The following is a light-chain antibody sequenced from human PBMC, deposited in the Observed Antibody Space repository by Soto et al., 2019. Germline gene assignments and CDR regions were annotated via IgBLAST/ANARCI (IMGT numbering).Light chain of an antibody. J-gene: IGKJ3*01. CDR3: QQSYSTPST. CDR2: TAS. V-gene: IGKV1-39*01. CDR1: QSIKTY. Sequence: DIQMTQSPSSLSASVGDRVTITCRASQSIKTYLNWYQQKPGKVPNLLIYTASSLQSGVPSRFSGSGSGTDFTLNISSLQPEDFATYYCQQSYSTPSTFGPGTKVDIK.